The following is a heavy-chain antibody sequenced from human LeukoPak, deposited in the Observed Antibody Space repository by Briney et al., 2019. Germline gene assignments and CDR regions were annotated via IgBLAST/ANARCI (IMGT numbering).Heavy chain of an antibody. CDR3: ASRKLGNDY. V-gene: IGHV4-59*02. J-gene: IGHJ4*02. CDR2: IYHTGST. Sequence: PPETLSLTCTISGGSVSDYYWSWIRQSPGKGLEGIGYIYHTGSTSYSPSLKSRVTISADTSQNQFSLKLSSVTAADTAVYYCASRKLGNDYWGQGTLVTVSS. D-gene: IGHD7-27*01. CDR1: GGSVSDYY.